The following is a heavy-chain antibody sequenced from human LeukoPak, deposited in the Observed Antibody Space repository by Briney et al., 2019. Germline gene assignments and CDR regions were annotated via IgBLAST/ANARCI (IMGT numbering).Heavy chain of an antibody. CDR1: GYTFSSSG. D-gene: IGHD4-17*01. CDR3: ARDFKVRGEVQLYGMDV. CDR2: ISTYSGNT. V-gene: IGHV1-18*01. J-gene: IGHJ6*02. Sequence: ASVKVSCKASGYTFSSSGIYWVRQVPGQGLEWMGWISTYSGNTHYAPNLQGRLTMTTDTSTSTAYMELRSLRSDDTAVYYCARDFKVRGEVQLYGMDVWGQGTTVTVSS.